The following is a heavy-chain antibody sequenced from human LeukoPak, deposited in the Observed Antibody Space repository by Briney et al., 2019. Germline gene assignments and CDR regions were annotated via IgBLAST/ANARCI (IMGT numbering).Heavy chain of an antibody. CDR2: INWNGGST. CDR3: ARGSGDYVWGSYRYTDY. J-gene: IGHJ4*02. D-gene: IGHD3-16*02. V-gene: IGHV3-20*04. Sequence: GGSLRLSCAASGFTFDDYGMSRVRQAPGKGLEWVSGINWNGGSTGYADSVKGRFTISRDNAKNSLYLQMNSLRAEDTALYYCARGSGDYVWGSYRYTDYWGQGTLVTVSS. CDR1: GFTFDDYG.